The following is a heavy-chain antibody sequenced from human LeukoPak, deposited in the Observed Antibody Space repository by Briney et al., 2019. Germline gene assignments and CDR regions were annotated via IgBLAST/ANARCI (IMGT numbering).Heavy chain of an antibody. J-gene: IGHJ4*02. V-gene: IGHV1-69*01. CDR1: GGTFSSYA. CDR2: IIPIFGTA. D-gene: IGHD3-10*01. CDR3: ARVGIRSRYVYCFDY. Sequence: GSSVKVSCKASGGTFSSYAISWVRQAPGQGLEWMGGIIPIFGTANYAQKFQGRVTITADESTSTAYMELSSLRSEDTAVYYCARVGIRSRYVYCFDYWGQGTLVTVSS.